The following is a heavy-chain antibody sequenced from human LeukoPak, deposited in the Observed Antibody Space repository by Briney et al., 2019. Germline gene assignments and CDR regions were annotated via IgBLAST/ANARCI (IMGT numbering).Heavy chain of an antibody. D-gene: IGHD3-16*01. CDR2: IKSKSDGGTS. V-gene: IGHV3-15*07. Sequence: GGSLRLSCAASGLTFSNAWMNWVRQAPGKGLEWVGRIKSKSDGGTSDYAEPVKGRFTISRDDSKNTLFLQMNSLKIDDTGVYYCTTDGARGSWFDPWGQGTLVTVSS. CDR1: GLTFSNAW. CDR3: TTDGARGSWFDP. J-gene: IGHJ5*02.